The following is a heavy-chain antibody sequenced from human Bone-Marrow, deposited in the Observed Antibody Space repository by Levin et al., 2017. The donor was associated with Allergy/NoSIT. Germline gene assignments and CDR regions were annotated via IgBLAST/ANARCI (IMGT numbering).Heavy chain of an antibody. CDR1: RFTFSSYG. CDR2: ISYDGTDK. CDR3: AKEAGGGGWSSADS. Sequence: GGSLRLSCAASRFTFSSYGMHWVRQAPGKGLEWVAFISYDGTDKFYADSVKGRFTTSRDNSKSTLYLQMNSLRAEDTAVYFCAKEAGGGGWSSADSWGQGTLVTVSS. J-gene: IGHJ4*02. V-gene: IGHV3-30*02. D-gene: IGHD6-19*01.